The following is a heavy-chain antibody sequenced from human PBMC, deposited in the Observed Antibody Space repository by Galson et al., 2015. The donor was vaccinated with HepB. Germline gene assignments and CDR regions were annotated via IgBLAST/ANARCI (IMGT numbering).Heavy chain of an antibody. Sequence: SLRLSCAASGFVFSEFGMHWVRQTPGKGLQWLAVISFDGTANSYEDSVKGRFSISRDNSNNTLYLQMNSLSGEDTAIYYCVRETSGWSKVLDSWGQGTLVAVSS. J-gene: IGHJ5*02. CDR1: GFVFSEFG. CDR2: ISFDGTAN. D-gene: IGHD6-19*01. CDR3: VRETSGWSKVLDS. V-gene: IGHV3-30*03.